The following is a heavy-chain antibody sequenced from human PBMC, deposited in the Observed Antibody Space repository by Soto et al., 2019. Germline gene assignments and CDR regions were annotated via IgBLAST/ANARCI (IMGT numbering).Heavy chain of an antibody. CDR2: IYPGGNT. CDR1: GGSISSGHYP. Sequence: SETLSLTCAVSGGSISSGHYPWTWIRQPPGKGLEWIGYIYPGGNTYYSPSLTSRVTIALDPSKSLVSLRVNSVTAADTAVYYCASLVGGEHSPWGQGTLVTVSS. V-gene: IGHV4-30-2*01. J-gene: IGHJ4*02. CDR3: ASLVGGEHSP. D-gene: IGHD1-26*01.